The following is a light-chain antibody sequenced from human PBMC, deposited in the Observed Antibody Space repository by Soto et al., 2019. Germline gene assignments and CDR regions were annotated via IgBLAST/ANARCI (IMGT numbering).Light chain of an antibody. CDR3: QQYYSYPDIT. CDR1: QGISSY. Sequence: AIRMTQSPSSFSASTGDRVTITCRASQGISSYLAWYQQKPGKAPKLLIYAASTLQSGVPSKFRGSGSGTDFTLTFSCLQSEDFATYYCQQYYSYPDITFGPGTKVDIK. V-gene: IGKV1-8*01. CDR2: AAS. J-gene: IGKJ3*01.